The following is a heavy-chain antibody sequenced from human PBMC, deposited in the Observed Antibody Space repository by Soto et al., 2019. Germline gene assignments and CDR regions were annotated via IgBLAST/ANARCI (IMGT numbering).Heavy chain of an antibody. CDR1: GGTFSGYY. V-gene: IGHV4-34*01. CDR3: ARGGGSSWKKYYFDY. Sequence: PSETQSLTCAVDGGTFSGYYWSWIRQPPGKGLEWIGEINHSGSTNYNPSLKSRVTISVDTSKNQFSLKLSSVTAADTAVYYCARGGGSSWKKYYFDYWGQGTLVTVSS. CDR2: INHSGST. D-gene: IGHD6-13*01. J-gene: IGHJ4*02.